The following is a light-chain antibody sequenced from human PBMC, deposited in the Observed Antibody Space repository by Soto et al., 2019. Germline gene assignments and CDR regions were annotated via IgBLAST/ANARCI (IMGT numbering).Light chain of an antibody. CDR2: EVT. CDR1: SSDLGGYNY. CDR3: SSYIGSYSV. J-gene: IGLJ2*01. V-gene: IGLV2-14*01. Sequence: QSALTQPASVSGSPGQSITISCTGTSSDLGGYNYVSWYQQHPGKAPKLMIYEVTNRPSGVSNRISGSKSDNTASLTISGLQAEDEGDYYCSSYIGSYSVFGGGTKLTVL.